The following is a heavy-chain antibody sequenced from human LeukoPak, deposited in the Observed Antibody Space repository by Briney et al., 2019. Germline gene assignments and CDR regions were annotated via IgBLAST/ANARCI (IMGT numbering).Heavy chain of an antibody. J-gene: IGHJ4*02. CDR2: IYYSGNT. CDR1: CASMSSYS. D-gene: IGHD3-10*01. CDR3: ARHSLRGHAGNY. Sequence: SETLSLTCPVSCASMSSYSGSWIRQPPGKGLEWIGYIYYSGNTNYNPSLKSRVTISVDTSKNQFSLKLSSVTAADTAVYYCARHSLRGHAGNYWGQGTLVTVSS. V-gene: IGHV4-59*08.